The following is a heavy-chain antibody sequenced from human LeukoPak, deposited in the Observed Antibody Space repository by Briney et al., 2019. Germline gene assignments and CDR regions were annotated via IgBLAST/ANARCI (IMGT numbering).Heavy chain of an antibody. CDR3: ARGESIGYYLDY. Sequence: PSETLSLTCADYGGSFSGYYWSWIRQPPAKGLEWIGEINHSVSTNYNPSLKRRVTISVDTSKQQFSLKLRSEAAADTAVYYCARGESIGYYLDYWGQGTLVSVSS. CDR1: GGSFSGYY. D-gene: IGHD3-22*01. J-gene: IGHJ4*02. V-gene: IGHV4-34*01. CDR2: INHSVST.